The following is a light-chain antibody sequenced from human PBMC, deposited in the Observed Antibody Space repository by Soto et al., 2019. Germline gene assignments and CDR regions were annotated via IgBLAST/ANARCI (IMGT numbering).Light chain of an antibody. J-gene: IGLJ3*02. Sequence: QSALTQPPSASGSTGQSLTISCTGTSSDVGAHNYVSWYQQNPGKAPKLMLYDVNKRPSGVPDRFSGSKSGNTASLTVSGLQAEDEADYYCSSYAGGNNWVFGGVTKLTVL. CDR1: SSDVGAHNY. V-gene: IGLV2-8*01. CDR2: DVN. CDR3: SSYAGGNNWV.